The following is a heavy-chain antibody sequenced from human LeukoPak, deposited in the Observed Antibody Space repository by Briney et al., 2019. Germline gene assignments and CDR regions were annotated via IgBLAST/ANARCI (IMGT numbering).Heavy chain of an antibody. Sequence: GGSLRLSCVGSGFTFNDYWIHWVRQAPGKGLVWVSAIKTDGSAMQYADSVKGRFAISRDNAKNTVYLQMNSLRDEDTAVYYCARGPSGYHNTGGQGTLVTVSS. CDR1: GFTFNDYW. J-gene: IGHJ4*02. CDR3: ARGPSGYHNT. CDR2: IKTDGSAM. V-gene: IGHV3-74*03. D-gene: IGHD5-12*01.